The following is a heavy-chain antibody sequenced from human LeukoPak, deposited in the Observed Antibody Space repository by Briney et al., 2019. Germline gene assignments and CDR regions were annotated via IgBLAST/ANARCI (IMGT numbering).Heavy chain of an antibody. J-gene: IGHJ3*02. D-gene: IGHD6-6*01. Sequence: GGSLRLSCAASGFTFSSYSMNWVRQAPGTGREWVSYISSSTSTTYYADSVKGRFTISRDNAKNSLYLQMNSLRAEDTAVYYCARGYSSSSGRAFDIWGQGTMVTVSS. V-gene: IGHV3-48*01. CDR1: GFTFSSYS. CDR2: ISSSTSTT. CDR3: ARGYSSSSGRAFDI.